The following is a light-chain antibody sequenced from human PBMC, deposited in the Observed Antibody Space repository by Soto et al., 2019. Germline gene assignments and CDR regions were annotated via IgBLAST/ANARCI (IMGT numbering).Light chain of an antibody. CDR3: SSYTSSNTYV. CDR1: NSDVGGYNF. J-gene: IGLJ1*01. Sequence: QSALTQPASVSGSPGQSITISCTGTNSDVGGYNFVSWYQQHPGKAPKLVIFEVSNRPSGVSNRFSGSKSGNTASLTISGLQAEDEAHYYCSSYTSSNTYVFGTETKLTVL. CDR2: EVS. V-gene: IGLV2-14*01.